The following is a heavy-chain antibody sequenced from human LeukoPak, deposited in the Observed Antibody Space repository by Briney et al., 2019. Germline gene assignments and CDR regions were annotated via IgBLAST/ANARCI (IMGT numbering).Heavy chain of an antibody. Sequence: PGGSLRLSCAASGFTFGSYSMNWVRQAPGKGLEWVSYISSSSSTIYYADSVKGRFTISRDNAKNSLYLQMNSLRAEDTAVYYCARGHSSGWYDSDYWGQGTLVTVSS. D-gene: IGHD6-19*01. J-gene: IGHJ4*02. CDR3: ARGHSSGWYDSDY. CDR2: ISSSSSTI. CDR1: GFTFGSYS. V-gene: IGHV3-48*01.